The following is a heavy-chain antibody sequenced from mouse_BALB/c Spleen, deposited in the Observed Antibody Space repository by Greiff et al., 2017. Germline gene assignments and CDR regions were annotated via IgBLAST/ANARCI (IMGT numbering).Heavy chain of an antibody. V-gene: IGHV1-7*01. J-gene: IGHJ3*01. CDR3: ASGKKTVPFAY. CDR1: GYTFTSYW. D-gene: IGHD4-1*01. Sequence: QVHVKQSGAELAKPGASVTMSCKASGYTFTSYWMHWVKQRPGQGLEWIGYINPSTGYTEYNQKFKDKATLTADKSSSTAYMQLSSLTSEDSAVYYCASGKKTVPFAYWGQGTLVTVSA. CDR2: INPSTGYT.